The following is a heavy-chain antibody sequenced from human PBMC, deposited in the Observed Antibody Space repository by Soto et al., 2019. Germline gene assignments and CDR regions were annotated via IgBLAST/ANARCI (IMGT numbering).Heavy chain of an antibody. CDR1: GFTFSSYA. J-gene: IGHJ3*02. CDR3: YTYYDFWSGYNDAFDI. D-gene: IGHD3-3*01. V-gene: IGHV3-64D*06. Sequence: PVGSLRLSCSASGFTFSSYAMHWVRQAPGKGLEYVSAISSNGGSTYYADSVKGRFTISRDNSKNTLYLQMSSLRAEDTAVYYCYTYYDFWSGYNDAFDIWGQGTMVTVSS. CDR2: ISSNGGST.